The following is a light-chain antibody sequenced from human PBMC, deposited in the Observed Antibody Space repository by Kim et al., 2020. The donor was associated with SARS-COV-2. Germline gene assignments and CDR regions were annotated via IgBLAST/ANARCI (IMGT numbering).Light chain of an antibody. Sequence: PGTPARITCGGTSIGSKSVHWYQQKPGQAPVLVISYDSVRPSGIPERFSGSNSGNTATVTISRVEAGDEANYYCQVWDSSDDHRVVFGGGTKLTVL. V-gene: IGLV3-21*04. J-gene: IGLJ2*01. CDR3: QVWDSSDDHRVV. CDR1: SIGSKS. CDR2: YDS.